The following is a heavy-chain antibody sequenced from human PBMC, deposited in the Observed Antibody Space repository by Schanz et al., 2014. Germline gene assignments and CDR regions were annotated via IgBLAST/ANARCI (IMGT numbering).Heavy chain of an antibody. D-gene: IGHD3-9*01. V-gene: IGHV1-18*01. J-gene: IGHJ3*01. Sequence: QVQLVQSGPEVKKPGASATVSCKASGYTFNNHGISWVRQAPGQGPEWMGWISAFDDKTDYAQNFQGRLIMTTDTSTTTVYMEPRGLRSDDTAVYYCARETTIMTGGAFDAWGQGTMVTVSS. CDR1: GYTFNNHG. CDR3: ARETTIMTGGAFDA. CDR2: ISAFDDKT.